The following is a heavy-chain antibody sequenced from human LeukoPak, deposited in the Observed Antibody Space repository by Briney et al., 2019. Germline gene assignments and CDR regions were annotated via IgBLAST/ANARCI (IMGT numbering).Heavy chain of an antibody. Sequence: GGSLRLSGAASGFTFSSYSMYWVRQAPGKGLEWVSSISSSSSYIYYADSVKGRFTISRDNAKNSLCLQMNSLRAEDTAVYYCARGAFAGGYFDYWGQGTLVTVSS. D-gene: IGHD6-13*01. V-gene: IGHV3-21*01. J-gene: IGHJ4*02. CDR2: ISSSSSYI. CDR3: ARGAFAGGYFDY. CDR1: GFTFSSYS.